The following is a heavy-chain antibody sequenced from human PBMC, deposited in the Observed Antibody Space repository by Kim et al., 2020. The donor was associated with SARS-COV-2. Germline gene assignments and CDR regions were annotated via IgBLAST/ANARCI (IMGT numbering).Heavy chain of an antibody. V-gene: IGHV5-51*01. CDR2: SEN. J-gene: IGHJ4*02. Sequence: SENRYSPSFQGQVTISADKSISTAYLQWGSLTASDTAMYYCARGYFSFDYWGQGTLVTVSS. CDR3: ARGYFSFDY. D-gene: IGHD1-26*01.